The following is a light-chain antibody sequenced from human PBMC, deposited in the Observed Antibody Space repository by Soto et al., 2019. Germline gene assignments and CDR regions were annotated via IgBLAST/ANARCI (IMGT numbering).Light chain of an antibody. V-gene: IGKV3-20*01. J-gene: IGKJ2*01. Sequence: ENVLTQSPGTLYLSPGERATLSCRASQSVSSSFLAWLQQKPGQAPRLIIYGASSRGSGIPDRFSGSESGTDFTLTISRLEHEDFAVYYCQQYGSSPYTFGQGTKLEIK. CDR2: GAS. CDR1: QSVSSSF. CDR3: QQYGSSPYT.